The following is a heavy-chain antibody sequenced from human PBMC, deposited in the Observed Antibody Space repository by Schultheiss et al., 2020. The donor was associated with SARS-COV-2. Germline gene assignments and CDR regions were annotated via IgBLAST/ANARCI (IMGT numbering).Heavy chain of an antibody. CDR3: AKGSSSWYHYFDY. D-gene: IGHD6-13*01. CDR2: IGGSGGST. Sequence: GGSLRLSCAASGFTFSSYALSWVRQAPGKGLEWVSTIGGSGGSTYYADSVKGRFTISRDNSKNTLYLQMNSLRAEDTAVYYCAKGSSSWYHYFDYWCQGTLVTVSS. CDR1: GFTFSSYA. J-gene: IGHJ4*02. V-gene: IGHV3-23*01.